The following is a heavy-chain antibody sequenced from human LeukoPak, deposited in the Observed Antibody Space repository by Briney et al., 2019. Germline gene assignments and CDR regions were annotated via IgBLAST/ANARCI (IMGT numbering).Heavy chain of an antibody. J-gene: IGHJ4*02. CDR1: GYTFTGYY. V-gene: IGHV1-2*02. Sequence: ASVKVSCKASGYTFTGYYMHWVRQAPGQGLEWMGWINPNSGGTNYAQKFQGRVTMTRDTSISTAYMELSRLRSDDTAVCYCARGVFPTSYFDYWGQGTLVTVSS. CDR3: ARGVFPTSYFDY. D-gene: IGHD3-10*01. CDR2: INPNSGGT.